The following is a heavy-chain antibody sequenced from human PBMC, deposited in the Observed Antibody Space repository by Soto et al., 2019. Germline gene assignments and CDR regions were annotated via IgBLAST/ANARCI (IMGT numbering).Heavy chain of an antibody. D-gene: IGHD1-7*01. J-gene: IGHJ3*02. V-gene: IGHV1-18*04. CDR3: ARDLLPMTGTSNDAFVI. Sequence: QIQLVQSGAEVKKPGASVRVSCKASGYMFNNYGISWVRQAPGQVLEWMAWISPYNGNTNYAQKFQGRVTMTADSSTSTAHMELRSMKTDDTAVYYCARDLLPMTGTSNDAFVIWGQGTMVTVSS. CDR1: GYMFNNYG. CDR2: ISPYNGNT.